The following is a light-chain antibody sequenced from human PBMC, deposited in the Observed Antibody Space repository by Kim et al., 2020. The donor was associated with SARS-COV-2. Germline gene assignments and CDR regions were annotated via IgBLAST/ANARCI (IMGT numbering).Light chain of an antibody. V-gene: IGKV3-20*01. CDR2: GAS. CDR3: HKYGRSPTS. Sequence: EVLLTQPPGTPSLLPGERAILSCRASQSVSSSYLACYQHKPGQSPRLLIHGASSRATGVPDRFRGGGSGTDFTLTITRVEPEDFAVYYCHKYGRSPTSFGQRTRLEIK. CDR1: QSVSSSY. J-gene: IGKJ5*01.